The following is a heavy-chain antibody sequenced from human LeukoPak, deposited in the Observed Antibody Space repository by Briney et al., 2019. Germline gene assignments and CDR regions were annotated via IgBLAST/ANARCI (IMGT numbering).Heavy chain of an antibody. D-gene: IGHD3-10*01. J-gene: IGHJ4*02. V-gene: IGHV3-7*01. CDR2: IKQDGSEK. CDR3: VLRGVVKPY. Sequence: GSLRLSCAASGFTSIIYWMSWVRQAPGKGLEWVANIKQDGSEKYYVNSVKGRFTISRDNAKNSLYLQMNSLRAEDTSLYYCVLRGVVKPYWGQGTLVTVSS. CDR1: GFTSIIYW.